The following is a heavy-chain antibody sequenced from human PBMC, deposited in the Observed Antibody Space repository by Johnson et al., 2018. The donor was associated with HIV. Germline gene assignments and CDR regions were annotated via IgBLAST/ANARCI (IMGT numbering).Heavy chain of an antibody. CDR1: GFTFGSYA. CDR3: AKDMKAGEPNPDDAFDI. J-gene: IGHJ3*02. D-gene: IGHD3-10*01. V-gene: IGHV3-30-3*01. Sequence: QVQLVESGGGVVQPGGSLRLSCAASGFTFGSYAMHWVRQAPGKGLDWVTVISYDGSNKYYADSVKGRFTISRDNSKNTLHLQMNSLRPEDTAVYYCAKDMKAGEPNPDDAFDIWGQGTMVTVSS. CDR2: ISYDGSNK.